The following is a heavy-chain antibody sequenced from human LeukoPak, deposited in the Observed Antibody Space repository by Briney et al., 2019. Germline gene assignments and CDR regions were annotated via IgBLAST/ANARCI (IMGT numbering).Heavy chain of an antibody. D-gene: IGHD5-18*01. J-gene: IGHJ3*02. CDR1: GGSISSSSYY. V-gene: IGHV4-39*07. Sequence: SETLSLTCTVSGGSISSSSYYWGWIRQPPGKGLEWIGEINHSGSTNYNPSLKSRVTISVDTSKNQFSLKLSSVTAADTAVYYCARNSIQLWPKRYSAFDIWGQGTMVTVSS. CDR3: ARNSIQLWPKRYSAFDI. CDR2: INHSGST.